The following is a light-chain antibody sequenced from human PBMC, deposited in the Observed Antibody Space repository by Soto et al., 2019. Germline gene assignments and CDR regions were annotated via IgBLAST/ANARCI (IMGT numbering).Light chain of an antibody. CDR3: QQRSNWPRT. Sequence: EIVLTQSPATLSLSLGERATLSCRASQSVSSYLAWYQQKPGQAPRLLIYDASNRATGIPARFSGSGSGTDFTITISSLEPEDFAVYYCQQRSNWPRTFVQGTKVEIK. CDR2: DAS. J-gene: IGKJ1*01. CDR1: QSVSSY. V-gene: IGKV3-11*01.